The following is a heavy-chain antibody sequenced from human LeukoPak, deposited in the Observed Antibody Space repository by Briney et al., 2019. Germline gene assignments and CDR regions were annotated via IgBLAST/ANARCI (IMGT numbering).Heavy chain of an antibody. CDR2: ISAYNGNT. Sequence: ASVKVSCKASGYTFTSYGISWVRQAPGQGLEWMGWISAYNGNTNFAQKLQGRITLTTDTSTSTSYMELRSLEYDDTAIYYCARDNDKVVDHWGQGTLVTVSS. V-gene: IGHV1-18*01. CDR1: GYTFTSYG. J-gene: IGHJ4*01. CDR3: ARDNDKVVDH. D-gene: IGHD1-1*01.